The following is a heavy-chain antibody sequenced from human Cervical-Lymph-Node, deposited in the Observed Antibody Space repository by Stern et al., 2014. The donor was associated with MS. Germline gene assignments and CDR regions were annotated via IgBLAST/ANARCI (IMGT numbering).Heavy chain of an antibody. D-gene: IGHD1-26*01. CDR1: GYTFTAYG. V-gene: IGHV1-18*01. J-gene: IGHJ4*02. CDR2: ISAYNGNR. Sequence: QMQLVQSGAEVKKPGASVKVSCKASGYTFTAYGFTWVRQAPGQGLEWMGWISAYNGNRNYAQNVLGRVTMTTDTSTSTAYMELRSLRSDDTAVYYCARSDRTIQVVGLTSDFDYWGQGTLVTVSS. CDR3: ARSDRTIQVVGLTSDFDY.